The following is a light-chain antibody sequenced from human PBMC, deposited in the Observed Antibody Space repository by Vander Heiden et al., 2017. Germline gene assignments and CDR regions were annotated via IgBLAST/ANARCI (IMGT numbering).Light chain of an antibody. CDR1: SPNIGSNT. CDR2: RNS. CDR3: AASDDSLNGWV. J-gene: IGLJ3*02. Sequence: QSVLPQPPSASGTPGQSVTTSCSGSSPNIGSNTVNWYQQIPGTAPKLLIYRNSQRPSGVPDRFSGSKSGTSDSLTISGLQSEDEADYYCAASDDSLNGWVFGTGTKLTVL. V-gene: IGLV1-44*01.